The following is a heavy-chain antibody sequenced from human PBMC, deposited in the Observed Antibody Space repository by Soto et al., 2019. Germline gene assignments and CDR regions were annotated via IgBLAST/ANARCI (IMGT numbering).Heavy chain of an antibody. CDR1: GFTFSSYW. V-gene: IGHV3-74*01. CDR3: AKGYSGYDFAN. CDR2: INSDGRST. J-gene: IGHJ4*02. D-gene: IGHD5-12*01. Sequence: GGALRLSCAASGFTFSSYWMHWVRQAPGKGLVWVSRINSDGRSTTYADSVKGRFTISRDNAKNTLYLQMNSLSAEDTAVYFCAKGYSGYDFANWGQGSLVTVSS.